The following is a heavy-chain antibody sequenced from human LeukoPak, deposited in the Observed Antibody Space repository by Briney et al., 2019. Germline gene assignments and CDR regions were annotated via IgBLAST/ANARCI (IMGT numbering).Heavy chain of an antibody. CDR3: ARVFMIVGGNYFDY. CDR2: IYSSGST. J-gene: IGHJ4*02. CDR1: GGSISSGDYH. Sequence: SQTLSLTCTVSGGSISSGDYHWSWIRQPAGKGLEWIGRIYSSGSTNYNPSLKSRVTMSVDTSKNQFSLKLSSVTAADTAVYYCARVFMIVGGNYFDYWGQGTLVTVSS. D-gene: IGHD3-22*01. V-gene: IGHV4-61*02.